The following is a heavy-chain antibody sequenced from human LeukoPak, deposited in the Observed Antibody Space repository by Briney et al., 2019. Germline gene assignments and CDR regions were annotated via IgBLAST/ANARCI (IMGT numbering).Heavy chain of an antibody. CDR1: GGSITSYY. V-gene: IGHV4-4*07. CDR2: IYTTGST. J-gene: IGHJ4*02. CDR3: ARGGLWRSGWKFDY. Sequence: SETLSLTCTVSGGSITSYYWSWIRQPAGKGLEWIGRIYTTGSTYYNHFLKSRVTMAVDTSKNQFSLRLSSVTAADTAVYYCARGGLWRSGWKFDYWGQGTLVTVSS. D-gene: IGHD6-19*01.